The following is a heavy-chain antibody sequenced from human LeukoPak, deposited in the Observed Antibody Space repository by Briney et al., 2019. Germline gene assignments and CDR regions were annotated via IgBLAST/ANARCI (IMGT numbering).Heavy chain of an antibody. D-gene: IGHD3-10*01. Sequence: GGSLRLSCAASGFTFSSYNMNWVRQAPGKGLEWVSSITSGSSYIYYADSVKGRFTISRDNAKNSLYLQMNSLRAEDTAVYYCARDKYGSGSYSWSKRLDSWGQGTLVTVPS. V-gene: IGHV3-21*01. CDR2: ITSGSSYI. CDR3: ARDKYGSGSYSWSKRLDS. CDR1: GFTFSSYN. J-gene: IGHJ4*02.